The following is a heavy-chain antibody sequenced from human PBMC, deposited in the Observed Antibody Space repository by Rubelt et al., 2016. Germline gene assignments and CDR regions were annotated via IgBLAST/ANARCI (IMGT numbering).Heavy chain of an antibody. Sequence: WVSSISGGSTYYADSRKGRFTISRDNAKNSLYLQMNSLRAEDTAVYYCARENLSSSGWSEYYFDYWGQGTLVTVSS. CDR3: ARENLSSSGWSEYYFDY. V-gene: IGHV3-38-3*01. J-gene: IGHJ4*02. CDR2: ISGGST. D-gene: IGHD6-19*01.